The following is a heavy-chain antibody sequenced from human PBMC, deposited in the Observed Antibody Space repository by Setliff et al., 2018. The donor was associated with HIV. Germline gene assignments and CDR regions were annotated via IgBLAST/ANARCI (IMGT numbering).Heavy chain of an antibody. V-gene: IGHV3-30*02. J-gene: IGHJ4*02. Sequence: PGGSLRLSCAASGFTISSYHIHWVRQAPGKGLEWVAFVRHDGDVQIYADSVKGRFTASRDNPKNTVSPQLNSLRIEDTAVYYCARDFSWATDSWGQGTLVTVSS. CDR3: ARDFSWATDS. CDR1: GFTISSYH. CDR2: VRHDGDVQ. D-gene: IGHD2-15*01.